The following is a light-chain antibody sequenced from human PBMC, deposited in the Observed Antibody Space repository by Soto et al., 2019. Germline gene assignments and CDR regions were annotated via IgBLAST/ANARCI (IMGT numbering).Light chain of an antibody. V-gene: IGLV2-14*01. Sequence: QSALTQPASVPGSPGQSVTISCSGSSSDVGAYNYVSWYQRHPGKAPKLMIYDVTNRPSGVSNRFSGSKSGNTASLTISGLQAEDEADYFCSSYTSSSTVVFGGGTKLTVL. J-gene: IGLJ3*02. CDR3: SSYTSSSTVV. CDR2: DVT. CDR1: SSDVGAYNY.